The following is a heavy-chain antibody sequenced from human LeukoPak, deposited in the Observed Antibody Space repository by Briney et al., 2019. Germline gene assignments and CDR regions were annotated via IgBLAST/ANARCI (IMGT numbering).Heavy chain of an antibody. D-gene: IGHD3-10*01. J-gene: IGHJ3*02. CDR3: ARDGRHYYGSGNYYSKDAFDI. V-gene: IGHV3-30*02. Sequence: PGGSLRLSCAASGFTFSSYGMSWVRQAPGKGLEWVAFIRYDGSNKYYADSVKGRFTISRDNSKNTLYLQMNSLRAEDTAVYYCARDGRHYYGSGNYYSKDAFDIWGQGTMVTVSS. CDR1: GFTFSSYG. CDR2: IRYDGSNK.